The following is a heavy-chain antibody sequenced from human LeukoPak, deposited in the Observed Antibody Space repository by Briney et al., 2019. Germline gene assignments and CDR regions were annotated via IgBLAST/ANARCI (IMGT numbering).Heavy chain of an antibody. V-gene: IGHV4-4*02. Sequence: SETLSLTCAVSGGSISTNNWWRWVRQPPGKGLEWIGEIYHSGSTNYNPSLKSRVTISIDKSKNQFSLRLSSVTAADTAVYYCARGGYWFDSWGQGTLVTVSS. D-gene: IGHD6-25*01. J-gene: IGHJ5*01. CDR3: ARGGYWFDS. CDR2: IYHSGST. CDR1: GGSISTNNW.